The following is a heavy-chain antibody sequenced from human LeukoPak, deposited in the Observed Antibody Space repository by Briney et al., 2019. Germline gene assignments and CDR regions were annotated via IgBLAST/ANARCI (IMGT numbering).Heavy chain of an antibody. D-gene: IGHD3-10*01. CDR2: MNPNSGNT. Sequence: GASVKVSCKASGYTFTTYDINWVRQATGQGLEWMGWMNPNSGNTGYAQKFQGRVTMTRNTSMSTAYMELSSLRSKDTAVYYCARANYYGSGKKDLDYWGQGTLVTVSS. J-gene: IGHJ4*02. CDR3: ARANYYGSGKKDLDY. V-gene: IGHV1-8*01. CDR1: GYTFTTYD.